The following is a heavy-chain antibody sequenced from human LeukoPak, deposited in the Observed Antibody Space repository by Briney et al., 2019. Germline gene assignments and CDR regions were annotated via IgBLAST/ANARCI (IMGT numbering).Heavy chain of an antibody. J-gene: IGHJ5*02. CDR2: ISAYNGNT. D-gene: IGHD6-19*01. V-gene: IGHV1-18*01. CDR1: GYTFTSYG. CDR3: ARTIAVAGTSGFDP. Sequence: ASVKVSCKASGYTFTSYGISWVRQAPGQGLEWMGWISAYNGNTNYAQKLQGRVTMATDTSTSTAYMELRSLRSDDTAVYYCARTIAVAGTSGFDPWGQGTLVTVSS.